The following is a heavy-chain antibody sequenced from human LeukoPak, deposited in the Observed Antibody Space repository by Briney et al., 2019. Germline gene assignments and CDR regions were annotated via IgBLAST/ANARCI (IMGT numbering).Heavy chain of an antibody. D-gene: IGHD6-13*01. Sequence: GRSLRLSCAASGFTFDDYAMHWVRQAPGKGLEWVSGISWNSGSIGYADSVKGRFTISRDNSKNSLYLQMNSLRAEDTALYYCAKDGYFGQQLVRAYYFDYWGQGTLVTVSS. CDR1: GFTFDDYA. CDR2: ISWNSGSI. CDR3: AKDGYFGQQLVRAYYFDY. J-gene: IGHJ4*02. V-gene: IGHV3-9*01.